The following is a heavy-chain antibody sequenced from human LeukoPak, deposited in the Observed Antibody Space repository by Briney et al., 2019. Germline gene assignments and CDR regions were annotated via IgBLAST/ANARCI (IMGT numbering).Heavy chain of an antibody. CDR2: INPNCGGT. Sequence: GASVKVSCKASGYTFTGYYMHWVRQAPGQGLEWMGRINPNCGGTNYAQKFQGRVTMTRDTSISIAYMELSRLRSDDTAVYYCSREGVRGVQDYWGQGTLVTVSS. V-gene: IGHV1-2*06. CDR3: SREGVRGVQDY. J-gene: IGHJ4*02. CDR1: GYTFTGYY. D-gene: IGHD3-10*01.